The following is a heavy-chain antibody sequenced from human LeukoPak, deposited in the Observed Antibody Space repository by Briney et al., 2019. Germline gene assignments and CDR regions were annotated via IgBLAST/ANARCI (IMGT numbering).Heavy chain of an antibody. CDR1: GGSFSGYY. CDR2: INHSGST. Sequence: SETLSLTCAVYGGSFSGYYWSWIRQLPGKGLEWIGEINHSGSTNYNPSLKSRVTISVDTSKKPFSLKLSSVTAADTAVYYCARVLEGSSGQHWYFDLWGRGTLVTVSS. CDR3: ARVLEGSSGQHWYFDL. D-gene: IGHD6-19*01. J-gene: IGHJ2*01. V-gene: IGHV4-34*01.